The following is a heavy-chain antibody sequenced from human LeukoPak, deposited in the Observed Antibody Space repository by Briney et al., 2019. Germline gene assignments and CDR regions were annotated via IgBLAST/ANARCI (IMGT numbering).Heavy chain of an antibody. J-gene: IGHJ4*02. V-gene: IGHV3-23*01. CDR3: ARGVEPLAANTLAY. CDR1: GLTFNSYD. D-gene: IGHD1-14*01. CDR2: ITSSGGSA. Sequence: QTGGSLRLSCAASGLTFNSYDLSWVRQAPGKGLDWVPGITSSGGSAFYADSVKGRFTISRDNSKNTLYLEMNSLSPDDTAVYYCARGVEPLAANTLAYWGQGTLVTVSS.